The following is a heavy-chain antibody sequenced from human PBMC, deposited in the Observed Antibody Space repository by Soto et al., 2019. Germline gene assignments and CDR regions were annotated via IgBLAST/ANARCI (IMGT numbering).Heavy chain of an antibody. CDR3: AKGSIEYSASVDN. CDR1: GFSFSSYA. J-gene: IGHJ4*02. D-gene: IGHD5-12*01. Sequence: EVQLLESGGGLVQPGGSLRLSCAASGFSFSSYAMVWVRQAPGKGLEWVSVISARGGSLYFADSVKGRFTTSRDNSKNVLSLEINSLRAEDTAIYFCAKGSIEYSASVDNWGQGTLVLVSS. V-gene: IGHV3-23*01. CDR2: ISARGGSL.